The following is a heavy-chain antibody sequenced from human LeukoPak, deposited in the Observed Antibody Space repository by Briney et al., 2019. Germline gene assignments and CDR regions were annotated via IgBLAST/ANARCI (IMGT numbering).Heavy chain of an antibody. V-gene: IGHV1-2*02. CDR2: INPDNGAT. D-gene: IGHD5-12*01. CDR3: AWGGWLHPLDF. J-gene: IGHJ4*02. CDR1: GYTFTGNY. Sequence: AASVRVSCKASGYTFTGNYLHWVRQAPGQRLQWMGWINPDNGATDYSQTFQARVTVTRDLSTSTSYMELNMLTSDDTAIYFFAWGGWLHPLDFWGQGTMVIVSS.